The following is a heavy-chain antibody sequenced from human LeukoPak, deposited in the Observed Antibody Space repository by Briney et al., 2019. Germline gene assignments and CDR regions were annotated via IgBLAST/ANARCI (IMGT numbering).Heavy chain of an antibody. D-gene: IGHD6-6*01. J-gene: IGHJ4*02. V-gene: IGHV3-30*02. CDR1: GVIFSNYG. CDR2: IWYDGSNK. Sequence: GGALRLSCTASGVIFSNYGMHWVREAPGKGLEWVSFIWYDGSNKYYGDSVKGGFTISRENSTSTVCMQMNSLRPEDTAVYYCARDLSITGRPRDYWGQGTLVTVSS. CDR3: ARDLSITGRPRDY.